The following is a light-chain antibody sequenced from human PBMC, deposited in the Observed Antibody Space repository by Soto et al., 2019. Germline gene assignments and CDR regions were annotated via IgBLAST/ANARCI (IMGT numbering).Light chain of an antibody. CDR3: CSYASSSTYV. V-gene: IGLV2-23*02. CDR2: EVS. CDR1: SSDVGNYNL. Sequence: QSALTQPASVSGSPGQSITISCTGTSSDVGNYNLVSWYQHDPGKAPKLLIYEVSKRPSGVSDRFSGSKFGNTASLTISGLQAEDEADYYCCSYASSSTYVFGTGTKVTVL. J-gene: IGLJ1*01.